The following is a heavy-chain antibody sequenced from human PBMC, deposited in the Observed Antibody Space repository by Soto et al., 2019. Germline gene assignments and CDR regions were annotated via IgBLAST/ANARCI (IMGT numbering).Heavy chain of an antibody. V-gene: IGHV3-74*01. CDR2: INSDGSST. Sequence: EVRLVESGGGLVQPGGSLRLSCAASGFTFSSYWMHWVCQAPGKGLVWVSRINSDGSSTSYADSVKGRFTISRDNAKNTLYLQMNSLRAEDTAVYYCVRTSLVVAAATREDYWGQGTLVTVSS. CDR3: VRTSLVVAAATREDY. J-gene: IGHJ4*02. CDR1: GFTFSSYW. D-gene: IGHD2-15*01.